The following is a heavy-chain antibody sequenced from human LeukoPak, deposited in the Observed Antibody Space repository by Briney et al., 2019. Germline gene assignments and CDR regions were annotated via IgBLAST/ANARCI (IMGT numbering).Heavy chain of an antibody. J-gene: IGHJ4*02. Sequence: SETLSLTCTVSGGSISSYYWSWIRQPPGKGLEWIGYIYYSGSTNYNPSLKSRVTISVDTFKNQFSLKLSSVTAADTAVYYCARGRERYYFDYWGQGTLVTVSS. CDR1: GGSISSYY. CDR2: IYYSGST. D-gene: IGHD5-24*01. CDR3: ARGRERYYFDY. V-gene: IGHV4-59*01.